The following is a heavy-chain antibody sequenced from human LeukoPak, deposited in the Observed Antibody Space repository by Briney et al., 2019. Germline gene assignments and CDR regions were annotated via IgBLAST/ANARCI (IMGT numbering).Heavy chain of an antibody. CDR1: GGSITSSY. CDR2: IYYSGST. D-gene: IGHD6-13*01. J-gene: IGHJ4*02. Sequence: PSETLSLTCTVSGGSITSSYWSWIRQPPGKGLEWIGSIYYSGSTYYNPSLKSRVTISVDTSKNQFSLKLSSVTAADTAVFYCARHEAYSSSLDYWGQGTLVTVSS. CDR3: ARHEAYSSSLDY. V-gene: IGHV4-59*05.